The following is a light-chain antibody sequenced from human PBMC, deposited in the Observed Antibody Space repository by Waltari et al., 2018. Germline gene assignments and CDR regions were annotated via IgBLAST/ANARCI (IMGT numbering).Light chain of an antibody. J-gene: IGKJ5*01. CDR1: QSIADN. CDR2: GAF. Sequence: EVVMTQYPSTLSASAGETGTLSCRASQSIADNLAWYQQKPGHQAPRLLIYGAFTRASGIPARFPGSGSGTEFTLTISSLQSEDSAIYYCQQYHRWPPITFGQATRLEIK. CDR3: QQYHRWPPIT. V-gene: IGKV3-15*01.